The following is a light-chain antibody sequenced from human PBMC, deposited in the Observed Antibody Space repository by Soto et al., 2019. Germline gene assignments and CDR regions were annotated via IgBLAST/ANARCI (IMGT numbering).Light chain of an antibody. V-gene: IGKV1-5*02. J-gene: IGKJ2*01. CDR3: QQDTSYLYT. CDR1: QRSSSW. CDR2: DAS. Sequence: SVLPASDRDRVTILCLAWQRSSSWLTWYQQEPGKSPNLLIYDASSLVSGVPERFSGSGPGTEFTLTISSLQPDDFATYDCQQDTSYLYTFGHVTK.